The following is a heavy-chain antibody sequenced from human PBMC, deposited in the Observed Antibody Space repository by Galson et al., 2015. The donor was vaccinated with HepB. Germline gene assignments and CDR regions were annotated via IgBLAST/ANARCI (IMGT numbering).Heavy chain of an antibody. CDR2: IKQDGSEK. V-gene: IGHV3-7*03. CDR3: ARGPDSSGYRY. Sequence: SLRLSCAASGFTFGSYWMSWVRQAPGKGLEWVANIKQDGSEKYYVDSVKGRFTISRDNAKNSLYLQMNSLRAEDTAVYYCARGPDSSGYRYWGQGTLVTVSS. CDR1: GFTFGSYW. D-gene: IGHD3-22*01. J-gene: IGHJ4*02.